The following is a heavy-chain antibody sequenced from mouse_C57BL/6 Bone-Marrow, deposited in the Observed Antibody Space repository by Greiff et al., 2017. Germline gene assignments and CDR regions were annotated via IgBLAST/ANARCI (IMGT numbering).Heavy chain of an antibody. CDR2: IYPGNSDT. CDR3: TRGRYYPYYFDY. CDR1: GYTFTSYW. J-gene: IGHJ2*01. D-gene: IGHD1-1*01. V-gene: IGHV1-5*01. Sequence: SGPVLARPGASVKMSCKTSGYTFTSYWMHWVKQRPGQGLEWIGAIYPGNSDTSYNQKFKGKAKLTAVTSASTAYMELSSLTNEDSAVYYCTRGRYYPYYFDYWGQGTTLTVSS.